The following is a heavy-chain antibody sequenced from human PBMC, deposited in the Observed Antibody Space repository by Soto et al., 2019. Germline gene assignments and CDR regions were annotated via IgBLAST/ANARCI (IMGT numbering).Heavy chain of an antibody. J-gene: IGHJ6*02. CDR1: GFTFSSYA. Sequence: QVQLVESGGGVVQPGRSLRLSCAASGFTFSSYAMHWVRQAPGKGLEWVAVISYDGSNKYYADSVKGRFTISRDNSKNTLYLQMNSLRAEDTAVYYCPRGETYRSSWVPRAWDYYYYGMDVWGQGTTVTVSS. CDR2: ISYDGSNK. V-gene: IGHV3-30-3*01. D-gene: IGHD6-13*01. CDR3: PRGETYRSSWVPRAWDYYYYGMDV.